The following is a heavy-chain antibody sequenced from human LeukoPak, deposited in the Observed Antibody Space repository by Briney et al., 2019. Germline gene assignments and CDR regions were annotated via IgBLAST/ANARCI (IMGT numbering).Heavy chain of an antibody. V-gene: IGHV3-7*05. CDR2: IKQDGSDK. D-gene: IGHD3-22*01. J-gene: IGHJ6*02. Sequence: GGSLRLSCAASGFTFSSYWMSWVRQAPGKGLEWVANIKQDGSDKYYVDSVKGRFTISRDNAKNSLYLQMNSLRAEDTAVYYCARSYYDSSGYQGYYYGMDVWGQGTTVTVSS. CDR1: GFTFSSYW. CDR3: ARSYYDSSGYQGYYYGMDV.